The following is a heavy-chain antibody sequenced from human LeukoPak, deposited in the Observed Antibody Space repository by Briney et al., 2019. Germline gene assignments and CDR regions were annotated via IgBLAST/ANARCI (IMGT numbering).Heavy chain of an antibody. J-gene: IGHJ5*02. CDR3: AKGAGPPWFDP. V-gene: IGHV4-61*02. D-gene: IGHD6-19*01. CDR2: MSSSGIS. Sequence: SQTLSLTCTVSNGSISSDTYFWSWLRQPAGTGLEWIGRMSSSGISTYSPSLKSRVTISIDTSRNQFSMNLNSLTAADTAVYYCAKGAGPPWFDPWGQGTLVTVSS. CDR1: NGSISSDTYF.